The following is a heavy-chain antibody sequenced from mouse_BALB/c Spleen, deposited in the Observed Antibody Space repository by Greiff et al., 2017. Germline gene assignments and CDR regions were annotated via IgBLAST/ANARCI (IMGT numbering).Heavy chain of an antibody. J-gene: IGHJ4*01. V-gene: IGHV5-9-4*01. CDR2: ISSGGSYT. Sequence: EVKLMESGGGLVKPGGSLKLSCAASGFTFSSYAMSWVRQSPEKRLEWVAEISSGGSYTYYPDTVTGRFTISRDNAKNTLYLEMSSLRSEDTAMYYCARDRGSLYYYAMDDWGQGTSVTVSS. CDR3: ARDRGSLYYYAMDD. CDR1: GFTFSSYA. D-gene: IGHD6-5*01.